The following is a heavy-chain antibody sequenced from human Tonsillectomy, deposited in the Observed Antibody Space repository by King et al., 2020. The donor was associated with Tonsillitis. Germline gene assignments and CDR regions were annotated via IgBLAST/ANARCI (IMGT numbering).Heavy chain of an antibody. Sequence: VQLQESGPGLVKPSETLSLTCTVSGGSISSYYWSWIRQPPGKGLEWIVYIYYSGSTNYNPSLKSRVTISVDTSKNQFSLKLSSVTAADTAVYYCARVRVSVLGRGAFDIWGQGTMVTVSS. D-gene: IGHD7-27*01. CDR1: GGSISSYY. CDR3: ARVRVSVLGRGAFDI. V-gene: IGHV4-59*01. CDR2: IYYSGST. J-gene: IGHJ3*02.